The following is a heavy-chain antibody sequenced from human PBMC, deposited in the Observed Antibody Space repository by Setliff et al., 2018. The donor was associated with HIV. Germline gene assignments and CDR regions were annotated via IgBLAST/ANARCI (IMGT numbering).Heavy chain of an antibody. J-gene: IGHJ4*02. Sequence: SETLSLTCTVSGGSISSHYWTWIRQPPGKELEWIGSIYYSGSPNYNPSLKSRVTMSVDTSKNQFSLKLTSVTAADTAVYYCAKDKYGSGSYYPPAPIANWGQGALVTVSS. CDR3: AKDKYGSGSYYPPAPIAN. CDR2: IYYSGSP. CDR1: GGSISSHY. D-gene: IGHD3-10*01. V-gene: IGHV4-59*11.